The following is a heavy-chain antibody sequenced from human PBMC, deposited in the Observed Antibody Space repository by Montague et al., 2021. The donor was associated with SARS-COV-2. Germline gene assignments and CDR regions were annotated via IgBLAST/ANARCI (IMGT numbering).Heavy chain of an antibody. V-gene: IGHV3-23*01. J-gene: IGHJ4*02. CDR3: AKAALGSSSYFDY. CDR2: ISGSGGRT. D-gene: IGHD6-13*01. CDR1: GFTFSDYY. Sequence: SLRLSCAASGFTFSDYYMSWIRQAPGKGLEWVSAISGSGGRTYYADSVKGRFTLSRDNSKNTLYLQMNSLRAEDTAVYYCAKAALGSSSYFDYWGQGTLVTVSS.